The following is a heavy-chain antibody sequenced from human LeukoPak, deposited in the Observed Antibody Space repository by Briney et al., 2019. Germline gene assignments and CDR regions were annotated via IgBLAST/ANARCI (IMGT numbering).Heavy chain of an antibody. CDR1: GFIFTSYW. Sequence: GGSLRLSCAASGFIFTSYWMSWVSQAPGKGLEWVANIKQDGSEKYYVDSVKGRFTISRDNAKNSLFLQMSSLRAEDTAVYYCARHVRFEGVDYWGQGTLVTVSS. CDR2: IKQDGSEK. CDR3: ARHVRFEGVDY. V-gene: IGHV3-7*01. D-gene: IGHD3-3*01. J-gene: IGHJ4*02.